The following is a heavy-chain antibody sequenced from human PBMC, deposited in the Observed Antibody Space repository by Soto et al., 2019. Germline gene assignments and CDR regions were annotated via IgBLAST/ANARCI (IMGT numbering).Heavy chain of an antibody. Sequence: QVQLVQSGAEVKKPGASVKVSCKASGYTCSSYGISRVRQATGQGLEWMGGISAYEGDTKCTHKLQGRVTMTTDTFTSTGYMELRSLRSYGTAVDSCAREGWDFDPWGQGTLVTVSS. D-gene: IGHD1-26*01. V-gene: IGHV1-18*01. CDR3: AREGWDFDP. CDR1: GYTCSSYG. CDR2: ISAYEGDT. J-gene: IGHJ5*02.